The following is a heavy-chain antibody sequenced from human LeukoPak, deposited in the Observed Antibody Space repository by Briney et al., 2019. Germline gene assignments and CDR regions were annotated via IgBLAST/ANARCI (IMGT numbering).Heavy chain of an antibody. V-gene: IGHV1-8*03. CDR1: GYTFTNYY. Sequence: ASVKVSCKASGYTFTNYYINWVRQATGQGLEWMGWMEPNSDNTGYAQEFQGRVTITRNNSTSTSYMELTSLRSEDTAVYYCARGLTIFGVVNDAFDIWGQGTMVTVSS. J-gene: IGHJ3*02. CDR3: ARGLTIFGVVNDAFDI. D-gene: IGHD3-3*01. CDR2: MEPNSDNT.